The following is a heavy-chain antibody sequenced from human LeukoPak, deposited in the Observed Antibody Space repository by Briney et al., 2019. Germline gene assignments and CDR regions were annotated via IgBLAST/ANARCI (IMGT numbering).Heavy chain of an antibody. CDR2: IYSGGTT. CDR1: GFTISSNY. J-gene: IGHJ6*04. Sequence: GGSLRLSCAASGFTISSNYMSWVRQAPGKGLERVSVIYSGGTTYYADSVKGRFTISRDNSKNTLYLQMNSLRAEETAVYYCARGRGDVWGKGTTVTVSS. D-gene: IGHD3-10*01. V-gene: IGHV3-53*01. CDR3: ARGRGDV.